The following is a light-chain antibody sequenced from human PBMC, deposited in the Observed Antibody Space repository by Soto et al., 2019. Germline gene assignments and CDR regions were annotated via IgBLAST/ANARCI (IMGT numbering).Light chain of an antibody. CDR2: KAS. J-gene: IGKJ1*01. V-gene: IGKV1-5*03. CDR3: QQYNSDST. CDR1: QSISIW. Sequence: IQMTQSPSTLSASVGDRVTITCRASQSISIWLAWYQQKPGKAPKLLIYKASSLESEVPSRFSDSGSGTEFTLTINSLQPDYSATYYCQQYNSDSTFGQGTKVEIK.